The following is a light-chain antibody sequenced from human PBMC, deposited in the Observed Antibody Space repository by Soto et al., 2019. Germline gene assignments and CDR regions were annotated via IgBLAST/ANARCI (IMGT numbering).Light chain of an antibody. CDR3: QQYNNWPPDRT. V-gene: IGKV3-15*01. J-gene: IGKJ1*01. CDR1: QSVGSN. Sequence: EIVMTQSPATLSVSPGDRAALSCRASQSVGSNLAWYPQKPVQAPRLLIYGASTRATGIPARFSGSGSGTEFTLTISSLQSEDFAIYFCQQYNNWPPDRTFGQGTKVEIK. CDR2: GAS.